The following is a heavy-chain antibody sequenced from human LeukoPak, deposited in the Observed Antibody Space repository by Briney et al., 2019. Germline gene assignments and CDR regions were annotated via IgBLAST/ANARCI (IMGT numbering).Heavy chain of an antibody. D-gene: IGHD4-23*01. CDR1: GFTFDDYA. V-gene: IGHV3-43*02. Sequence: GGSLRLSCAASGFTFDDYAMHWVRQAPGKGPDWVSLISGDGDNTYYADSVKGRFTISRDNSKNTLYLQMNSLRAEDTAVYYCAKNSGSYVYYWGQGTLVTVSS. CDR2: ISGDGDNT. J-gene: IGHJ4*02. CDR3: AKNSGSYVYY.